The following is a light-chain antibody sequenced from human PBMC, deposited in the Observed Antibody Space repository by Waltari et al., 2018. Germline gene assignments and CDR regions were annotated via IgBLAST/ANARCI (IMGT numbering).Light chain of an antibody. J-gene: IGLJ2*01. Sequence: QSALTQPASVSGSPGQSVTIFCAGTINAVGGYDSVSWYQEHPGQAPRVIIYDVSDRPSGVSDRFSGSKSGNTASPTISGLQADDEADYYCSSQSSNDVVLFGGGTKLTVL. CDR3: SSQSSNDVVL. CDR1: INAVGGYDS. CDR2: DVS. V-gene: IGLV2-14*01.